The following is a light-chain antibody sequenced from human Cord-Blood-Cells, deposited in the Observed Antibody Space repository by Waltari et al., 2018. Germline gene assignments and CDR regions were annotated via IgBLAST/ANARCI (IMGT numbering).Light chain of an antibody. Sequence: QSALTQPASVSGSPGQSITISCTGTGSDGGGYNYVSWYQQHPGKAPKLMIYDVSNRPSGVSNPFSGSKSGNTASLTISGLQAEDEADYYCSSYTSSSTWVFGGGTKLTVL. CDR1: GSDGGGYNY. CDR3: SSYTSSSTWV. CDR2: DVS. V-gene: IGLV2-14*01. J-gene: IGLJ3*02.